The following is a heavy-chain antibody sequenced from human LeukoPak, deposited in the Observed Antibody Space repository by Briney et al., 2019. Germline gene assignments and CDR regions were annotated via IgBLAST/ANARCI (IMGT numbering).Heavy chain of an antibody. Sequence: SETLSLTCTVSGGSISSGGYYWSWIRQHPGKGLEWIGYIYYSGSTYYNPSLKSRVTISVDTSKNQFSLKLSSVTAAGTAVYYCARGGFSGWALYYFDYWGQGTLVTVSS. CDR2: IYYSGST. D-gene: IGHD6-19*01. CDR1: GGSISSGGYY. CDR3: ARGGFSGWALYYFDY. J-gene: IGHJ4*02. V-gene: IGHV4-31*03.